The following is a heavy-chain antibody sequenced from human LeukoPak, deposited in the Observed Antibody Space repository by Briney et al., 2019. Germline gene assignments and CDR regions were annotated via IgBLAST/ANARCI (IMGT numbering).Heavy chain of an antibody. Sequence: SETLSLTCTVSGGSISSYYRSWVRQPPGKGLEWMGNIYSSGRAHYNPSLKSRVSISLDTSKIQFSLKLSSVTAADTAVYYCARESTNSGGFDIWGQGTMVTVSS. CDR3: ARESTNSGGFDI. CDR2: IYSSGRA. CDR1: GGSISSYY. J-gene: IGHJ3*02. D-gene: IGHD2-15*01. V-gene: IGHV4-4*09.